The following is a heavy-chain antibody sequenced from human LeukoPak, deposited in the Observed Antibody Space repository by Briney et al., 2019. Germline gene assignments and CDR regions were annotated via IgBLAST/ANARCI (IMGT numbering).Heavy chain of an antibody. CDR3: ATVLRYFDWAGPPHGMDV. Sequence: GGSLILSCAAHVFNFSSHAMTSVHQTTGKGLERDSAISGSAGRTYSADSVKGRFTNSRDNSKHTLYLQISSLRAEDTAVYYCATVLRYFDWAGPPHGMDVWGQGTTVTVSS. D-gene: IGHD3-9*01. J-gene: IGHJ6*02. CDR2: ISGSAGRT. V-gene: IGHV3-23*01. CDR1: VFNFSSHA.